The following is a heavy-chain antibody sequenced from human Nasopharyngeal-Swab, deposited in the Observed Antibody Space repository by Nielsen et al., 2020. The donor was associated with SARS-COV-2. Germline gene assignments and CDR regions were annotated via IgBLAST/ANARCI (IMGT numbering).Heavy chain of an antibody. CDR2: ISYDGSNK. Sequence: GESLKISCAASGFTFSSYAMHWVRQAPGKGLEWVAVISYDGSNKYYADSVKGRFPISRDNSKNTLYLQMNSLRAEDTAVYYCARAGDCSGGSCYWARNYYYYMDVWGKGTTVTVSS. D-gene: IGHD2-15*01. CDR3: ARAGDCSGGSCYWARNYYYYMDV. V-gene: IGHV3-30-3*01. J-gene: IGHJ6*03. CDR1: GFTFSSYA.